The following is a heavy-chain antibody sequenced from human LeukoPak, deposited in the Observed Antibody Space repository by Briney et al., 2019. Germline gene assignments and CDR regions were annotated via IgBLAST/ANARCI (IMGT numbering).Heavy chain of an antibody. V-gene: IGHV3-48*01. CDR2: INSGSSIT. D-gene: IGHD5-18*01. Sequence: GGSLRLSCTASGFSFNTYIMDWVRQAPGKGLEWISYINSGSSITQYADSVTGRFTISRDNARNSLYLQMNSLRAEDTAVYFCARSRYDSYGYFFCDYWGQGTLVTVSS. J-gene: IGHJ4*02. CDR1: GFSFNTYI. CDR3: ARSRYDSYGYFFCDY.